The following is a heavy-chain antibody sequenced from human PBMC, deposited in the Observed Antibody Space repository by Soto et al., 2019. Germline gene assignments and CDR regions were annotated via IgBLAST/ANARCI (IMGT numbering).Heavy chain of an antibody. V-gene: IGHV3-23*01. CDR3: AKDQYSGSPGKPDY. CDR2: ISGSGGST. CDR1: GFTFSSYA. D-gene: IGHD1-26*01. J-gene: IGHJ4*02. Sequence: EVQLLESGGGLVQPGGSLRLSCAASGFTFSSYAMSWVRQAPGKGLEWVSTISGSGGSTYYADSVKGRLTISRDNSKNTLYLKMNSLRDEDTAVYYCAKDQYSGSPGKPDYWGQGTLVTVSS.